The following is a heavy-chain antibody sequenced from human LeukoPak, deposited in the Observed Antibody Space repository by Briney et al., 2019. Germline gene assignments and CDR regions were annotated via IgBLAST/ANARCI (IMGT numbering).Heavy chain of an antibody. J-gene: IGHJ4*02. Sequence: SETLSLTCTVSGGSINYDYWSWIRQPPGKGLEWIGYVFYSGSTNYSPSLRGRVTMSVDASKNQFSLRLSSLTASDTAVYYCAGYQRTGLSATGLDYWGQGILVTVSS. CDR3: AGYQRTGLSATGLDY. CDR1: GGSINYDY. V-gene: IGHV4-59*01. D-gene: IGHD4-17*01. CDR2: VFYSGST.